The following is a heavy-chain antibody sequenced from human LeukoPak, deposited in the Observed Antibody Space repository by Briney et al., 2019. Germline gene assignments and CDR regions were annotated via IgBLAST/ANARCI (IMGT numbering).Heavy chain of an antibody. Sequence: ASVKVSCKASGYTFTGNYLHWVRQAPGQGLEWMGWINPNNGGTNYGQKFRGRVTMTRDTSTTTAYMELSRLRSDDTALYYCAREKYYYDSSGPHGFDIWGQGTMVTVS. CDR1: GYTFTGNY. J-gene: IGHJ3*02. CDR3: AREKYYYDSSGPHGFDI. V-gene: IGHV1-2*02. CDR2: INPNNGGT. D-gene: IGHD3-22*01.